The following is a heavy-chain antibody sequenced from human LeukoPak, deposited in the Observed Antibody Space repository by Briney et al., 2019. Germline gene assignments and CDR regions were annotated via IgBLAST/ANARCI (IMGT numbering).Heavy chain of an antibody. D-gene: IGHD6-6*01. CDR1: GGSISSGSYY. J-gene: IGHJ4*02. CDR2: IYTSGST. Sequence: SETLSLTCTVSGGSISSGSYYWSWIRQPAGKGLEWIGRIYTSGSTNYNPSLKSRVTISVDTSKNQFSLKLSSVTAADTAVYYCARQPPPPYSSSSGVFDYWGQGTLVTVSS. CDR3: ARQPPPPYSSSSGVFDY. V-gene: IGHV4-61*02.